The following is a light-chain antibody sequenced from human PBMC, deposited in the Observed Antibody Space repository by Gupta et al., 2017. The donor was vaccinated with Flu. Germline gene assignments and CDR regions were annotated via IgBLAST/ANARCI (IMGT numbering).Light chain of an antibody. Sequence: EIVMTQSPSTLSVSPGERATLSCRASESVSRNLAWYQQKLGQAPRLLIYAASTSYTGIPARFSGSGAGIEFTLTISSRQTEDLADYYSQLDGKWPGGTFGQGTKVEI. V-gene: IGKV3-15*01. CDR3: QLDGKWPGGT. CDR2: AAS. J-gene: IGKJ1*01. CDR1: ESVSRN.